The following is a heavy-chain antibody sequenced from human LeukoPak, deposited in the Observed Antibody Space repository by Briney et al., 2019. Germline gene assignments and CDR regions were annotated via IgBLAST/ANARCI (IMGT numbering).Heavy chain of an antibody. J-gene: IGHJ6*03. CDR1: GYTFTSYY. V-gene: IGHV1-46*01. CDR3: ARVVPEYCSGGSCYDRYYYYMDV. Sequence: ASVKVSRKASGYTFTSYYTHWVRQAPGQGLEWMGIINPSGGSTSYAQKFQGRVTMTRDTSTSTVYMELSSLRSEDTAVYYCARVVPEYCSGGSCYDRYYYYMDVWGKGTTVTVPS. D-gene: IGHD2-15*01. CDR2: INPSGGST.